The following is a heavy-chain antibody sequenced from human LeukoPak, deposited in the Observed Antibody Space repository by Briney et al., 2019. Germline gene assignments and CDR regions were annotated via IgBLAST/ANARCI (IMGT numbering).Heavy chain of an antibody. J-gene: IGHJ4*02. CDR1: EGTFSSYA. Sequence: GSPVKGSCKASEGTFSSYAISWVRQAPGQGLEWMARIITILGIANYAQKFQGRVTITADKSTSTAYMELSSLRSEDTAVYYCAGSPYSNPTALPLWGQGALVTVSS. D-gene: IGHD6-13*01. V-gene: IGHV1-69*04. CDR3: AGSPYSNPTALPL. CDR2: IITILGIA.